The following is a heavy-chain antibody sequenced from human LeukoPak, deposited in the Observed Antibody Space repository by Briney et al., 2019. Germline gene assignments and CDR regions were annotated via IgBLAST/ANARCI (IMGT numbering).Heavy chain of an antibody. Sequence: PSETLSLTCAVYGGSFSGYYWSWIRQPPGKGLEWIGEINHSGSTNYNPSLKSRVTISVDTSKNQFSLKLSSVTAADTAVYYCARSGPHRGMDVWGQGTTVTVSS. D-gene: IGHD3-3*01. CDR1: GGSFSGYY. J-gene: IGHJ6*02. CDR3: ARSGPHRGMDV. V-gene: IGHV4-34*01. CDR2: INHSGST.